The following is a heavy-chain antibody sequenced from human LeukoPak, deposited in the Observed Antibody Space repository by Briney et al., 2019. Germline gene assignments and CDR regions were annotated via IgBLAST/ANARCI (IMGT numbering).Heavy chain of an antibody. J-gene: IGHJ4*02. CDR1: GFTFSGYV. CDR2: ISYGGTNK. Sequence: PGRSLRLSCAASGFTFSGYVMHWVRQAPGKGLEWVAVISYGGTNKYYADSVRGRFTISRDNSKSTLYLKMNSLRAEDTAVYYCAKDWYDYTSRGSTVDFWGQGSLVTVSS. V-gene: IGHV3-30*18. D-gene: IGHD6-13*01. CDR3: AKDWYDYTSRGSTVDF.